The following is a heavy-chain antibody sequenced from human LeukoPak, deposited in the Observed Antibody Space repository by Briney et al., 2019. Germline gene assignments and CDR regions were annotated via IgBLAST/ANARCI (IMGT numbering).Heavy chain of an antibody. J-gene: IGHJ2*01. V-gene: IGHV3-9*01. CDR2: ISWNSDSR. CDR3: ATGLGSSSGWYFDL. Sequence: GRSLRLSCAASGFTFDDYGMHWVRQAPGKGLEWVSGISWNSDSRGYADSVKGRFTISRDNGKNTLYLQMNSLRAEDTAVYYCATGLGSSSGWYFDLWGRGTLVTVSS. D-gene: IGHD6-6*01. CDR1: GFTFDDYG.